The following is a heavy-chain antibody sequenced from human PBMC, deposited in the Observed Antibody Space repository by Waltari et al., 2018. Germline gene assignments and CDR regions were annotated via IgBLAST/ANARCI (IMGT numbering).Heavy chain of an antibody. CDR1: GDSISRSSYS. D-gene: IGHD2-15*01. J-gene: IGHJ4*02. CDR3: VRHARTTSGGKHFDH. CDR2: MYYWGST. V-gene: IGHV4-39*01. Sequence: QLQLQESGPGLVKASETLSLTCTVSGDSISRSSYSWGWVRQPPGKGLEGIGNMYYWGSTHYHPPLKIRVTISGDTSKSQFSLKLSSVTAADTSMYYCVRHARTTSGGKHFDHWGQGMLVTVSP.